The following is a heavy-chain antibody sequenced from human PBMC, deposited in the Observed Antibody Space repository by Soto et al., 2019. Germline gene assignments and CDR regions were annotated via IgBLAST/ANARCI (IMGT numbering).Heavy chain of an antibody. D-gene: IGHD1-26*01. J-gene: IGHJ1*01. V-gene: IGHV4-31*03. CDR2: IVNSGVT. Sequence: PSETLSLTCNVSGVSIVSDPHYWSLLRQESGKGLEWIGYIVNSGVTFYNPSLKSRVSFFLDTSRSQFSLKLDSLTAADTAVYYCAGSPLGPEARAFHHWGQGALVTVSS. CDR1: GVSIVSDPHY. CDR3: AGSPLGPEARAFHH.